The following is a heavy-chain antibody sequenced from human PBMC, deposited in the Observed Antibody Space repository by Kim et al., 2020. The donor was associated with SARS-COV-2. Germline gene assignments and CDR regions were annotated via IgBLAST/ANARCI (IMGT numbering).Heavy chain of an antibody. Sequence: SVKVSCKASGGTFSNYAVNWVRQAPGQGLEWMGRTLPMVDIPNYARNFQGRLTTTAAKSTSTAYMELTGLTSAHAAGYYCARGGQVVIDGRVSLSPYDHWGQGALVTVSS. CDR3: ARGGQVVIDGRVSLSPYDH. V-gene: IGHV1-69*04. J-gene: IGHJ5*02. CDR1: GGTFSNYA. CDR2: TLPMVDIP. D-gene: IGHD2-21*01.